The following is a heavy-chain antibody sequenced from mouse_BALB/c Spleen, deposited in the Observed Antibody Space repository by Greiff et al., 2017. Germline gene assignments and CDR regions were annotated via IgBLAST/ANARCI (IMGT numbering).Heavy chain of an antibody. CDR3: TRDTYDDYGRYYAMDY. CDR1: GFTFRSYT. CDR2: ISSGGSYP. V-gene: IGHV5-6-4*01. J-gene: IGHJ4*01. D-gene: IGHD2-3*01. Sequence: EVHLVESGGGLVKPGGSLKLSCAASGFTFRSYTLSWVRQTPEKRLEWVATISSGGSYPYYPDSVKGRFTISRDNAKNTLYLQMSSLKSEDTAMYYCTRDTYDDYGRYYAMDYWGQGTSVTVSS.